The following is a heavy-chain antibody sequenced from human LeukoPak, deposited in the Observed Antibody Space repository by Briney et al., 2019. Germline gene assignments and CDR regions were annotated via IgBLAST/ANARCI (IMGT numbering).Heavy chain of an antibody. CDR3: AREVLTTVTAGDVFDI. CDR2: MSANNGNT. CDR1: GYTVTSYG. D-gene: IGHD4-17*01. J-gene: IGHJ3*02. Sequence: ASVKVSCKASGYTVTSYGISWVRQAPGQGLEWMGWMSANNGNTNYAQKLQGRVTMTIDTSTSTAYMELRSLRSDDTAVYYCAREVLTTVTAGDVFDIWGKGTMVTVSS. V-gene: IGHV1-18*01.